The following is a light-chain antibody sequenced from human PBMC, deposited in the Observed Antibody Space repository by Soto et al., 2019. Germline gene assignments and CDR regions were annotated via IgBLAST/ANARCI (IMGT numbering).Light chain of an antibody. CDR3: SSYTSSSTRV. V-gene: IGLV2-14*01. CDR2: DVS. CDR1: SSDVGGYNY. J-gene: IGLJ1*01. Sequence: QSALTQPASVSGSPGQSITISCTGTSSDVGGYNYVSWYQQHPGKAPKLMIYDVSNRPSGVSNRFSGSKSGNTALLTISVLQAEDEADYYCSSYTSSSTRVFGTGTKLTVL.